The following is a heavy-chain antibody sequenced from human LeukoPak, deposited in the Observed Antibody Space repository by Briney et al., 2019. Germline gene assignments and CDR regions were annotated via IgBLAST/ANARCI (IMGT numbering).Heavy chain of an antibody. CDR1: GFTFGSYT. Sequence: GGSLRLSCAASGFTFGSYTMNWVRQAPGKGLEWASSISSSSSYIYYADSVKGRFTISRDNAKNSLYLQMNSLRAEGTAAYYCARGYGDLGYWGQGTLVTVSS. V-gene: IGHV3-21*01. CDR2: ISSSSSYI. J-gene: IGHJ4*02. D-gene: IGHD4-17*01. CDR3: ARGYGDLGY.